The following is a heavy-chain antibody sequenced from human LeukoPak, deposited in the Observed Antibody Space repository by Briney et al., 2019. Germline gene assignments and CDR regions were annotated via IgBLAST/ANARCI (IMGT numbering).Heavy chain of an antibody. V-gene: IGHV4-38-2*02. Sequence: KPSETLSLTCTVSGYSISSGYYWGWIRQPPGKGLEWIGSIYYSGSTYYNPSLKSRVTISVDTSKNQFSLKLRSVTAADTAVYYCARVGGITMIVVLITDAFDIWGQGTMVTVSS. J-gene: IGHJ3*02. CDR2: IYYSGST. CDR3: ARVGGITMIVVLITDAFDI. CDR1: GYSISSGYY. D-gene: IGHD3-22*01.